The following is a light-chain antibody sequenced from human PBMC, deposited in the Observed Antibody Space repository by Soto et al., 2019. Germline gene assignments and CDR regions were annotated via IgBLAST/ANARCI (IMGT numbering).Light chain of an antibody. CDR1: QSISSW. V-gene: IGKV1-5*01. CDR3: QQYNFYSWT. J-gene: IGKJ1*01. Sequence: DIQMTQSPSTLSASVGDRVTITCRASQSISSWLAWYQQKPGKAPKLLIYDASSLESGVPSRFSGSGSGTEFTLTISSLQPDDFATYYCQQYNFYSWTFGQGTKVDNK. CDR2: DAS.